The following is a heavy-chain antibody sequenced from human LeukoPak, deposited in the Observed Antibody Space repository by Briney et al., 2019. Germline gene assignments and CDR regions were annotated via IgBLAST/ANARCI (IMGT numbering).Heavy chain of an antibody. CDR2: INPSGGST. CDR3: ARDLKTTQYSSGWYSNY. CDR1: GYTFTGYY. Sequence: GASVKVSCKASGYTFTGYYMHWVRQAPGQGLEWMGIINPSGGSTSYAQKFQGRVTMTRDTSTSTVYMELSSLRSEDTAVYYCARDLKTTQYSSGWYSNYWGQGTLVTVSS. J-gene: IGHJ4*02. V-gene: IGHV1-46*01. D-gene: IGHD6-19*01.